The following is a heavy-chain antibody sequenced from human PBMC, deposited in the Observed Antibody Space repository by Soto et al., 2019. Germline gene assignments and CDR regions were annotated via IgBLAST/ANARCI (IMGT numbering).Heavy chain of an antibody. CDR1: GGSISSSY. CDR3: ARDTPPTDY. CDR2: IYDSGST. V-gene: IGHV4-59*01. Sequence: SETLSLTCTVSGGSISSSYWSWIRQPPGKGLEWIGYIYDSGSTYYNSSLKSRVTMSVDTSKNQFSLKLRSDDTAVYYCARDTPPTDYWGQGTLVTVSS. J-gene: IGHJ4*02.